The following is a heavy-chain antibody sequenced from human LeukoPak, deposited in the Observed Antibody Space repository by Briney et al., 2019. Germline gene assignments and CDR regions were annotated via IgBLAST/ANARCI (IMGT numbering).Heavy chain of an antibody. CDR2: IYAGDSDT. D-gene: IGHD2/OR15-2a*01. V-gene: IGHV5-51*01. CDR3: GKIATEYFQE. J-gene: IGHJ1*01. Sequence: GESLKISCKASGYTFANYYIGWVRQMPGKGLEWMGIIYAGDSDTKYSPSFQGQVTISVDRSIRTAYLQWNSLKASDTAIYYGGKIATEYFQEWGQGTLVTVSS. CDR1: GYTFANYY.